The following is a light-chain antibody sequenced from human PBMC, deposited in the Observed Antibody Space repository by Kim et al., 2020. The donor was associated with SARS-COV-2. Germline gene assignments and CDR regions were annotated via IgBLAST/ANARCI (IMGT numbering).Light chain of an antibody. Sequence: GQSITISCTGTSSDIGISDYVSWSQQHPGKAPKLMIYYVSKRPSGVSDRFSGSKAGNTASLTISGLQAEDEADYYCASYTSTYTWVFGGGTQLTVL. V-gene: IGLV2-14*03. CDR3: ASYTSTYTWV. CDR1: SSDIGISDY. J-gene: IGLJ3*02. CDR2: YVS.